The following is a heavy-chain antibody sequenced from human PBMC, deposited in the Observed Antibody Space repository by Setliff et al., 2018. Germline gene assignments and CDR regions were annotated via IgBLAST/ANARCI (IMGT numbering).Heavy chain of an antibody. V-gene: IGHV4-59*01. Sequence: SETLSLTCTVSGGSISSYYWSWIRQPPGKGLEWIGYIYYSGSTNYIPSLKSRVTISVDTSKNQFSLKLSSVTAADTAVYYCASYGSNYWGQGTLVTVPQ. CDR2: IYYSGST. CDR1: GGSISSYY. D-gene: IGHD1-26*01. CDR3: ASYGSNY. J-gene: IGHJ4*02.